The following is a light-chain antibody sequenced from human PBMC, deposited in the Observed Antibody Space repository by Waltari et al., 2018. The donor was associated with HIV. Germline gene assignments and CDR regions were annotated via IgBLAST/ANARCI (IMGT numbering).Light chain of an antibody. CDR1: NLGDKY. Sequence: SYELTQPPSVSVSPGQTASVTCSADNLGDKYVSWYQQKPGQSPVVVIYEDKKRPSGIPERFSGSNSGNTATLTISGTQAMDEADYYCRAWGSNTAVFGGGTKLTVL. CDR3: RAWGSNTAV. CDR2: EDK. J-gene: IGLJ2*01. V-gene: IGLV3-1*01.